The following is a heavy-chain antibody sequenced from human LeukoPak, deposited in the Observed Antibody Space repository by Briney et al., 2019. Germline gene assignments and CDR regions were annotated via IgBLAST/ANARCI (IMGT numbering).Heavy chain of an antibody. Sequence: GRSLRLSCAASGFTFSSYAMHWVRQAPGKGLEWVAVISYDGSNKYYADSVKGRFTISRDNSKNTLYLQMNSLRAEDTAVYYCARGGGAIIVGATLGGFDYWGQGTLVTVSS. CDR3: ARGGGAIIVGATLGGFDY. CDR1: GFTFSSYA. V-gene: IGHV3-30-3*01. CDR2: ISYDGSNK. J-gene: IGHJ4*02. D-gene: IGHD1-26*01.